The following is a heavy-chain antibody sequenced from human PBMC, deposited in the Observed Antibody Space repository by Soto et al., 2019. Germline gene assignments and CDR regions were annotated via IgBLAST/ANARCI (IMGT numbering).Heavy chain of an antibody. CDR1: VFTFSSYA. J-gene: IGHJ6*03. D-gene: IGHD3-10*01. Sequence: EVQLLESGGGLVQPWGSLRLSCADSVFTFSSYAMSWVRQAPGKGLEWVSAISGSGGSTYYADSVKGRFTISRDNSNNTLYLHMNSLIAEDTAVYYCAKDYIILSGFYYYYYMDVWGKGTTVTVSS. V-gene: IGHV3-23*01. CDR2: ISGSGGST. CDR3: AKDYIILSGFYYYYYMDV.